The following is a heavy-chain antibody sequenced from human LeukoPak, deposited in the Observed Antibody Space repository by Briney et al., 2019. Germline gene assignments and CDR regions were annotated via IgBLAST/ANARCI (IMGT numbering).Heavy chain of an antibody. CDR2: IYYSGST. CDR3: ARTFPRIFYGMDV. CDR1: GGSISSCY. J-gene: IGHJ6*02. Sequence: SETLSLTCTVSGGSISSCYWSWIRQPPGKGLEWIGYIYYSGSTNYNPSLKSRVTISVDTSKNQFSLKLSSVTAADTAVYYCARTFPRIFYGMDVWGQGTTVTVSS. V-gene: IGHV4-59*01. D-gene: IGHD1-14*01.